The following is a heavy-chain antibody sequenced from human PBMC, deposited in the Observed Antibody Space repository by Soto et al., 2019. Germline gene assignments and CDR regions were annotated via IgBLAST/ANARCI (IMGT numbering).Heavy chain of an antibody. CDR3: ASGKSQMTQDRMGFYYYMDV. D-gene: IGHD2-15*01. V-gene: IGHV1-69*08. J-gene: IGHJ6*03. CDR1: GATFNDYT. Sequence: QVQLVQSGAEVKKPGSSVRISCAASGATFNDYTFTWVRRAPGQGLEWMGRVIPLLDASNYAEKFQDRVTITADRSTSTFYMELSGLKSEDSAIYYYASGKSQMTQDRMGFYYYMDVWGKGTTVTVSS. CDR2: VIPLLDAS.